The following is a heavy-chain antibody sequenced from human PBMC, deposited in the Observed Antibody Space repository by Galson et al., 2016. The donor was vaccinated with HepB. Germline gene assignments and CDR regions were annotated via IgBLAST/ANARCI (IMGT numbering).Heavy chain of an antibody. D-gene: IGHD2-15*01. CDR2: IWYDGSKK. CDR3: ARDVWATDCSVMSCPNMDV. CDR1: GFTFSTYG. J-gene: IGHJ6*02. Sequence: SLRLSCAASGFTFSTYGFHWVRQAPGKGLEWVAVIWYDGSKKYYADSVKGRFTFSRDNSKNTLYLQMNSLRAEDTAVYYCARDVWATDCSVMSCPNMDVWGQGTTVTVSS. V-gene: IGHV3-33*01.